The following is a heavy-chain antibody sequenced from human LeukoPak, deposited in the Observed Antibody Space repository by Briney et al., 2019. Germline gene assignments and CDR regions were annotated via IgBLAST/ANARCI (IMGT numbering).Heavy chain of an antibody. J-gene: IGHJ3*02. CDR1: GGSISSYY. CDR2: IYTSGST. CDR3: ARDACSSTSCADAFDI. V-gene: IGHV4-4*07. Sequence: SETLSLTCTVSGGSISSYYWSWIRQPAGKGLEWIGRIYTSGSTNHNPSLKSRVTMSVDRSKNQFSLKLSSVTAADTAVYYCARDACSSTSCADAFDIWGQGTMVTVSS. D-gene: IGHD2-2*01.